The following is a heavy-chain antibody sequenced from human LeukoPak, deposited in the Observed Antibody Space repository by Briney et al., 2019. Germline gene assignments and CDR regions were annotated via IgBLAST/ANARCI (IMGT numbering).Heavy chain of an antibody. CDR2: MNPNSGNT. V-gene: IGHV1-8*01. Sequence: GASVKVSCNASGKTFTSPELNWVRQATGQGLEWMGWMNPNSGNTGYAQKFQGRVTMTRDTSISTAYMELSSLRSEDTAVYYCARDGENTAMDHWGQGTLVTVSS. CDR1: GKTFTSPE. D-gene: IGHD5-18*01. J-gene: IGHJ4*02. CDR3: ARDGENTAMDH.